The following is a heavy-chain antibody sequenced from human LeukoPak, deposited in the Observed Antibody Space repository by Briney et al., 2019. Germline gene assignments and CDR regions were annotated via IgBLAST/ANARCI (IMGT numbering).Heavy chain of an antibody. CDR3: ARAQMGRGYYFDY. V-gene: IGHV3-7*01. CDR1: GFTFSSYW. CDR2: IKQDGSEK. Sequence: GGSLRLSCAAAGFTFSSYWMIWLGQAPGKGREGVANIKQDGSEKYYVDSVKGRFTSSRDNAKNSLYLQMNRLRAEDTAVYYCARAQMGRGYYFDYWGQGTLVTVSS. J-gene: IGHJ4*02. D-gene: IGHD5-24*01.